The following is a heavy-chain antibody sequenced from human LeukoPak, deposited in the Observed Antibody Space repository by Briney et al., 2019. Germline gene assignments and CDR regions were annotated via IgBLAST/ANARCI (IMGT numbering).Heavy chain of an antibody. CDR2: IFYTGKI. J-gene: IGHJ4*02. CDR3: ARQLGVGVWALDR. V-gene: IGHV4-39*01. Sequence: SETLSLTCDVSGDSITTEHYWWGWLRQPPGKGLEWIAIIFYTGKIHVNTSLRNRISMSVDTSKDQFSLRLSAVTAADTAVYYCARQLGVGVWALDRWGQGTLVTVSS. D-gene: IGHD3-16*01. CDR1: GDSITTEHYW.